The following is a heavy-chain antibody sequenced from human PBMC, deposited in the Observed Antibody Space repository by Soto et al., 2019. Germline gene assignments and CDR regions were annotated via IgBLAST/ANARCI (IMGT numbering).Heavy chain of an antibody. V-gene: IGHV3-30*18. Sequence: PGGSLRLSCAASGFTFSSYGMHWVRQAPGKGLEWVGVISYDGGNIYYADSVKGRFTISRDNSKNTLYVQVNSLRPEDTAVYYCAKGILSATIGPYAMDVWGQGTTVTVSS. J-gene: IGHJ6*02. D-gene: IGHD3-16*01. CDR1: GFTFSSYG. CDR2: ISYDGGNI. CDR3: AKGILSATIGPYAMDV.